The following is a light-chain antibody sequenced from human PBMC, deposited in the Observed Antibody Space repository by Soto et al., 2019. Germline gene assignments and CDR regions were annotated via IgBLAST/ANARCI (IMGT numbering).Light chain of an antibody. CDR1: SSDVGGYNY. Sequence: QSALTQPPSASGSPGQSVTISCTGTSSDVGGYNYVSWYQQHPGKAPKLMIYEVSKRPSGVPDRFSGSKSGNTASLTVSGLQAEDEADYYCSSFAGSNNPDFGTGTKVTVL. V-gene: IGLV2-8*01. CDR3: SSFAGSNNPD. CDR2: EVS. J-gene: IGLJ1*01.